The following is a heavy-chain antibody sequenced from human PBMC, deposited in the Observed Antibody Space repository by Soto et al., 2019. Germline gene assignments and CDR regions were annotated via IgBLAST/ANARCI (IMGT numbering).Heavy chain of an antibody. CDR2: IVVGSGNT. CDR1: GFTFTSSA. J-gene: IGHJ4*02. D-gene: IGHD2-2*01. CDR3: AAGGPNCSSTSCYRENAYSGYDLDY. V-gene: IGHV1-58*01. Sequence: ASVKVSCKASGFTFTSSAVQWVRQARGQRLEWIGWIVVGSGNTNYAQKFQERVTITRDMSTSTAYMELSSLRSEDTAVYYCAAGGPNCSSTSCYRENAYSGYDLDYWGQGTLVTVSS.